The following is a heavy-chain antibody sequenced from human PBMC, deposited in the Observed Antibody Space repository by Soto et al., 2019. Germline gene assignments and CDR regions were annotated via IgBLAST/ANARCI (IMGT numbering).Heavy chain of an antibody. D-gene: IGHD3-22*01. V-gene: IGHV4-30-2*01. J-gene: IGHJ4*02. CDR2: IYQSGST. CDR1: GGSISSGGYS. CDR3: ARDDSNGYPLGY. Sequence: SETLSLTCAVSGGSISSGGYSWSWIRQPPGKGLEWIGYIYQSGSTYYNPSLKSRVTISVDKSKNLFSLKLSSVTAADTAVYYCARDDSNGYPLGYWGQGTLVTVSS.